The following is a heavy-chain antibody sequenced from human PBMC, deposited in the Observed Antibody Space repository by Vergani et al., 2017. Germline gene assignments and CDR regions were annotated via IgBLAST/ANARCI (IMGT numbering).Heavy chain of an antibody. Sequence: QVQLQQWGAGLLKPSETLSLTCTVSGGSISRGGYYWSWIRQHPGKGLEWIGYIYYSGSTYYNPSLKSRVTISVDTSKNQFSLKLSSVTAADTAVYYCARKRGGYSLGGFDYWGQGTLVTVSS. D-gene: IGHD5-18*01. CDR1: GGSISRGGYY. J-gene: IGHJ4*02. CDR2: IYYSGST. V-gene: IGHV4-31*03. CDR3: ARKRGGYSLGGFDY.